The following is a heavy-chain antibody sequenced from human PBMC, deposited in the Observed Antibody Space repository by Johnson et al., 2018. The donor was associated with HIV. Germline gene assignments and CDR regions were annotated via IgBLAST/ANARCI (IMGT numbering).Heavy chain of an antibody. CDR1: GSTFDDYG. V-gene: IGHV3-20*04. CDR3: AIPTGAAAGMEGFAFDI. J-gene: IGHJ3*02. D-gene: IGHD6-13*01. Sequence: VQLVESGGGVVRPGGSLRLSCAASGSTFDDYGMSWVRQAPGKGLEWVSGINWNGGSTGYADSVKGRFTISRDNAKNSLYLQMNSLRAEDTALYYCAIPTGAAAGMEGFAFDIWGQGTMVTVSS. CDR2: INWNGGST.